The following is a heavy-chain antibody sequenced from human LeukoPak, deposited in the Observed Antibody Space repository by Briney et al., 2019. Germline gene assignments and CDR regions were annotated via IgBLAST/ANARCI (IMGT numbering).Heavy chain of an antibody. CDR3: AKDKAAYYYDSSGSPDAFDI. D-gene: IGHD3-22*01. CDR2: ICTAGDT. J-gene: IGHJ3*02. Sequence: GGSLRLSCAASGFTFSSYDMHWVRQATGKGLEWVSAICTAGDTYYPGSVKGRFTISRENAKNSLYLQVNSLRAEDTAVYYCAKDKAAYYYDSSGSPDAFDIWGQGTMITVSS. CDR1: GFTFSSYD. V-gene: IGHV3-13*01.